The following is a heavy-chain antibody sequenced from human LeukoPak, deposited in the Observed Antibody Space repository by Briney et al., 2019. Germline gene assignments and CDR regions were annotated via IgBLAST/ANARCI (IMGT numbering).Heavy chain of an antibody. J-gene: IGHJ4*02. CDR2: IYYSGST. Sequence: SETLSLTCTVSGGSISSYYWSWLRQPPGKGLEWIGYIYYSGSTNYNPSLKSRVTISVDTSKNQFSLKLSSVTAADPAVYYCARGDLSYYFDYWGQGTLVTVSS. CDR1: GGSISSYY. V-gene: IGHV4-59*01. CDR3: ARGDLSYYFDY.